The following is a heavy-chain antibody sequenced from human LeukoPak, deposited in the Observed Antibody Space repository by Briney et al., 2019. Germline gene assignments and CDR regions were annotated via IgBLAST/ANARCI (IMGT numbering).Heavy chain of an antibody. CDR2: ISSSSSYI. Sequence: GGSLRLSCAASGFTFSSYSMNWVRQAPGKGLEWVSSISSSSSYIYYADSVKGRFTISRDNAKNSLYLQMNSLRAEDTAVYYCAREDIVVVPAASDWGQGTLVTVSS. D-gene: IGHD2-2*01. CDR3: AREDIVVVPAASD. CDR1: GFTFSSYS. V-gene: IGHV3-21*01. J-gene: IGHJ4*02.